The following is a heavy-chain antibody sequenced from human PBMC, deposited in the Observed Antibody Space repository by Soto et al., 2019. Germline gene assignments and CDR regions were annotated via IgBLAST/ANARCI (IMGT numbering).Heavy chain of an antibody. CDR1: GGSISSGDYY. J-gene: IGHJ6*02. V-gene: IGHV4-30-4*01. CDR2: IYYSGST. CDR3: ARGNVPYDFWSGYYRPPYYYYGMDV. D-gene: IGHD3-3*01. Sequence: SETLSLTCTVSGGSISSGDYYWRWIRQPPGKGLEWIGYIYYSGSTYYNPSLKSRVTISVDTSKNQFSLKLSSVTAADTAVYYCARGNVPYDFWSGYYRPPYYYYGMDVWGQGTTVTVSS.